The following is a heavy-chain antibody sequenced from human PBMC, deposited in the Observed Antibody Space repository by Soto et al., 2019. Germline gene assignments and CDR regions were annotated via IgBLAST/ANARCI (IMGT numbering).Heavy chain of an antibody. CDR3: ARGSSGWYFDP. D-gene: IGHD6-19*01. J-gene: IGHJ5*02. CDR1: GGSFSGYY. Sequence: QVQLQQWGAGLLKPSETLSLTCAVYGGSFSGYYWSWIRQPPGKGLEWIGEINHSGSTNYNPSLKSRVTISVDTSKNQFSLKLSSVTAVDTAVYYCARGSSGWYFDPWGQGTLVTVSS. CDR2: INHSGST. V-gene: IGHV4-34*01.